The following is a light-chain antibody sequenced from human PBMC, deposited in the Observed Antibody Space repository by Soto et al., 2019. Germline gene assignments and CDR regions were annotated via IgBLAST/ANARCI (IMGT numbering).Light chain of an antibody. CDR1: QTIRSNY. J-gene: IGKJ1*01. V-gene: IGKV3-20*01. Sequence: ETVLTQSPGTLSLSPGERATLSCRASQTIRSNYLAWYRQTPGQASTLLSYGSSNRATGIAARFSGSGSGTDFTLLISRLEPEDFALYYCQQYGSSPWTFGQGTKVEIK. CDR2: GSS. CDR3: QQYGSSPWT.